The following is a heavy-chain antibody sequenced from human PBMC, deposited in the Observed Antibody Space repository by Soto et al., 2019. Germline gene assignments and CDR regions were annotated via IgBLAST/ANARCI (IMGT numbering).Heavy chain of an antibody. CDR3: AREGYCSGGSCYSFSY. J-gene: IGHJ4*02. CDR1: GGTFSSYT. Sequence: QVQLVQSGAEVKKPGSSVKVSCKASGGTFSSYTISWVRQARGQGLEWMGRIIPILGIANYAQKFQGRVTITADKSTSTAYMELSSLRSEDTAVYYCAREGYCSGGSCYSFSYWGQGTLVTVSS. CDR2: IIPILGIA. V-gene: IGHV1-69*08. D-gene: IGHD2-15*01.